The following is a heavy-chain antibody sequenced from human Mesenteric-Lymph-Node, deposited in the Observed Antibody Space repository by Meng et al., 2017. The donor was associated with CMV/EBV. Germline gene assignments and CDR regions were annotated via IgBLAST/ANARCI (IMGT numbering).Heavy chain of an antibody. CDR1: GYTFTSYY. D-gene: IGHD3-10*01. J-gene: IGHJ4*02. Sequence: ASVKVSCKASGYTFTSYYIHWVRQAPGQGLEWMGIINPSGGSTNYAQNFQGRVTMTRDTSTNTVYMELSSLRSEDTAVFYCARDLGYGSGEYCFDYWGQGTLVTVSS. V-gene: IGHV1-46*01. CDR3: ARDLGYGSGEYCFDY. CDR2: INPSGGST.